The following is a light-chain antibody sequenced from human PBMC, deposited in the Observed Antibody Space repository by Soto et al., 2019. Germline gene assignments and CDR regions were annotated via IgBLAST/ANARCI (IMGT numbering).Light chain of an antibody. CDR2: SND. CDR3: AAWDDSLNGYV. V-gene: IGLV1-44*01. CDR1: SSNIGSNS. Sequence: QSVLTPPPSASGTPGQRVTISCSGSSSNIGSNSVNWYQQLPGTAPKLLIYSNDRRPSGVPDRFSGSKSGTSASLAISGLQSEDEADYYCAAWDDSLNGYVFGTGTKLTVL. J-gene: IGLJ1*01.